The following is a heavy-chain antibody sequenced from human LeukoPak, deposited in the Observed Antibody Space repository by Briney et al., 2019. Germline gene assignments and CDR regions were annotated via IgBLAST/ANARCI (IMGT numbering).Heavy chain of an antibody. D-gene: IGHD6-13*01. CDR1: GFTFSSYS. J-gene: IGHJ4*02. CDR2: ISSSSSTI. CDR3: ANTPYSSSWYGVGWYFDY. V-gene: IGHV3-48*04. Sequence: GGSLRLSCAASGFTFSSYSMNWVRQAPGKGLEWVSYISSSSSTIYYADSVKGRFTISRDNAKNSLYLQMNSLRAEGTAVYYCANTPYSSSWYGVGWYFDYWGQGTLVTVSS.